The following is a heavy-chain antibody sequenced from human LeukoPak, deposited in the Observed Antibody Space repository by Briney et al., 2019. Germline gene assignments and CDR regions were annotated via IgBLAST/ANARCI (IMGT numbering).Heavy chain of an antibody. CDR3: ATGIVAKGNFDY. CDR1: GFTFISYS. D-gene: IGHD5-12*01. CDR2: ISTSSNTI. Sequence: GGSLRLSCAASGFTFISYSMNWVRQAPGKGLQWVSYISTSSNTIYYADSVKGRFTISRDNAKNSLYLQMNSLRAEDTAVYYCATGIVAKGNFDYWGQGTLVTVSS. V-gene: IGHV3-48*01. J-gene: IGHJ4*02.